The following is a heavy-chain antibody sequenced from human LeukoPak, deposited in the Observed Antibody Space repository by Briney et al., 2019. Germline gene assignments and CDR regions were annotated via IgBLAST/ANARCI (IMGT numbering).Heavy chain of an antibody. CDR3: ARGSGRYYRGCLHP. J-gene: IGHJ1*01. Sequence: PGGSLRLSCAASGFSFSDYGIHWVRQAPGRGLEWVAVIWYDGSNGYYADSVKGRFTISRDNSKNTVYLQMDRLRAEDTALYYCARGSGRYYRGCLHPWGQGTLVTVSS. CDR2: IWYDGSNG. V-gene: IGHV3-33*01. CDR1: GFSFSDYG. D-gene: IGHD1-26*01.